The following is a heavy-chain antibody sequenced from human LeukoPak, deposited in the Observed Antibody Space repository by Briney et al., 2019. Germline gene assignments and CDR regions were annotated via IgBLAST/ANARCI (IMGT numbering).Heavy chain of an antibody. V-gene: IGHV3-23*01. CDR3: AKRFRQLGASHLYYYYYYYMDV. CDR2: ISGGGDRT. J-gene: IGHJ6*03. Sequence: PGGTLRLSCVASGFMFASVGMNWVRKAPGKGLEWVSSISGGGDRTYYADSVKGRFTIPRDNSKNTLYLQMNSLRAEDTAVYYCAKRFRQLGASHLYYYYYYYMDVWGKGTTVTVSS. D-gene: IGHD6-13*01. CDR1: GFMFASVG.